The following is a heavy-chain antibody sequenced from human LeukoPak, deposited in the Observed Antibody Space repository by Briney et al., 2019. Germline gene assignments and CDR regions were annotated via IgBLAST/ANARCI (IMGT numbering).Heavy chain of an antibody. CDR2: ISSSGSYI. CDR3: AREPIYGLNFDY. Sequence: GGSLRLSCAASGFTFSSYSMNWVRQAPGKWLEWVSSISSSGSYIYYADSVKGRFTISRDNANKSLYLQLNSLGAEDTAVYFCAREPIYGLNFDYWGQGTLVTVSS. V-gene: IGHV3-21*01. CDR1: GFTFSSYS. J-gene: IGHJ4*02. D-gene: IGHD2/OR15-2a*01.